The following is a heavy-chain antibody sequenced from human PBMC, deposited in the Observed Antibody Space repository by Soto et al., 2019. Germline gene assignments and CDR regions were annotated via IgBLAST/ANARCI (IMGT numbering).Heavy chain of an antibody. CDR2: IYYSGST. D-gene: IGHD6-19*01. CDR1: GYSSSSYF. V-gene: IGHV4-59*01. J-gene: IGHJ6*02. Sequence: SETLSLTCTVSGYSSSSYFWSWIRQPPGKGLEWIASIYYSGSTNYNPSLKSRVTASVDTSKNEVSLRLSSVTAADTAVYYCAICKAVPHYYGKDVWGPGTTGNV. CDR3: AICKAVPHYYGKDV.